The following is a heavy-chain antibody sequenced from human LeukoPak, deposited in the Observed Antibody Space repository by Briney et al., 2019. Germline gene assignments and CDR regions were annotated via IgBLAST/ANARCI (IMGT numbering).Heavy chain of an antibody. CDR3: ARNYYDSSGYYYESPAGWFDP. D-gene: IGHD3-22*01. V-gene: IGHV1-46*01. J-gene: IGHJ5*02. CDR1: GYTFTSYY. CDR2: INPSSGST. Sequence: ASVKVSCKASGYTFTSYYMHWVRQAPGQGLEWMGIINPSSGSTSYAQKFQGRVTMTRDTSTSTVYMELSSLRSEDTAVYYCARNYYDSSGYYYESPAGWFDPWGQGTLVTVSS.